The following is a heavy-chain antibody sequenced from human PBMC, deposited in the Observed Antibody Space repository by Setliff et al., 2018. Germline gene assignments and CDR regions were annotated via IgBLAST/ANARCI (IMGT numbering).Heavy chain of an antibody. D-gene: IGHD6-19*01. CDR1: GASISSSSVNNF. CDR2: IQTSGTT. V-gene: IGHV4-4*08. Sequence: SETLSLTCTVSGASISSSSVNNFWTWIRQLPGKGLEWIGYIQTSGTTNYNPSLKSRVTISVDTSKNQFSLRLKSVTAADTAVYYCARGNSRSSVWYVVPHFDYWGQGTLVTVSS. J-gene: IGHJ4*02. CDR3: ARGNSRSSVWYVVPHFDY.